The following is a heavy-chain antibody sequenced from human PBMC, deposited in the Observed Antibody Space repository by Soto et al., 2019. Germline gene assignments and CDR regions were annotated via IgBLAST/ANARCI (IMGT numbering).Heavy chain of an antibody. CDR1: GFSFRDYW. J-gene: IGHJ4*02. D-gene: IGHD3-3*01. CDR2: IKQDGSKK. CDR3: ASYDFWSGSAGY. V-gene: IGHV3-7*01. Sequence: PGGSLRLSCAASGFSFRDYWMTWVRQAPGKGLDWVSNIKQDGSKKYYLDSLKGRFTISRDNAKNSLYLQMNSLRAEDTAVYYCASYDFWSGSAGYWGQGTLVTVSS.